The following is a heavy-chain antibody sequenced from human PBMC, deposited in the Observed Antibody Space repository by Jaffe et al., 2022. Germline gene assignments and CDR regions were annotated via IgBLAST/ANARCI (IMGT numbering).Heavy chain of an antibody. CDR1: GFTFSSYA. Sequence: EVQLLESGGGLVQPGGSLRLSCAASGFTFSSYAMSWVRQAPGKGLEWVSAISGSGGSTYYADSVKGRFTISRDNSKNTLYLQMNSLRAEDTAVYYCAKDITRGGYVPRFFDYWGQGTLVTVSS. V-gene: IGHV3-23*01. CDR2: ISGSGGST. J-gene: IGHJ4*02. CDR3: AKDITRGGYVPRFFDY. D-gene: IGHD5-12*01.